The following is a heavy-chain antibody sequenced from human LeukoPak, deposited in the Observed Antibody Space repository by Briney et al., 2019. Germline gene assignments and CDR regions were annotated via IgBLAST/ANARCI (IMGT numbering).Heavy chain of an antibody. Sequence: PGGSLRLSCAASGFTFISYAMTWVRQAPGKGLEWVSVISGRDGSTYYADSVKGRFTISRDNSKSTLYLQMNSLRADDTAVYYCAKDREWDDYAEYDYSGQGTLVTVSS. CDR3: AKDREWDDYAEYDY. CDR1: GFTFISYA. D-gene: IGHD4-17*01. CDR2: ISGRDGST. J-gene: IGHJ4*02. V-gene: IGHV3-23*01.